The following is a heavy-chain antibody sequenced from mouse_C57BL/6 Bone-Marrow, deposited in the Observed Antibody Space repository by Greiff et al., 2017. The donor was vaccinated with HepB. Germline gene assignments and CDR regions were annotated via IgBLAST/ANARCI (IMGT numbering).Heavy chain of an antibody. Sequence: EVQLQQSGAELVRPGASVKLSCTASGFNIKDYYMHWVKQSPEQGLEWIGWIDPENGDTEYASKFQGKATITADTSSNTAYLQLSSLTSEDTAVYNCTNRITTVEGWGQGTLVTVAA. CDR3: TNRITTVEG. D-gene: IGHD1-1*01. CDR1: GFNIKDYY. CDR2: IDPENGDT. J-gene: IGHJ3*01. V-gene: IGHV14-4*01.